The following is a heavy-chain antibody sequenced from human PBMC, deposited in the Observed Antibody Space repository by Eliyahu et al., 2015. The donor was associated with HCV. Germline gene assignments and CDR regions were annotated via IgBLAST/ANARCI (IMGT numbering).Heavy chain of an antibody. J-gene: IGHJ6*02. CDR3: AREMTTGFSYYYGMDV. CDR1: GFXFSXYA. D-gene: IGHD4-11*01. CDR2: ISYDGSNK. Sequence: QVQLVESGGGVVQPGRSLRLSCAAXGFXFSXYAMHWVRQAPGKGLEWVAVISYDGSNKYYADSVKGRFTISRDNSKNTLYLQMNSLRAEDTAVYYCAREMTTGFSYYYGMDVWGQGTTVTVSS. V-gene: IGHV3-30*04.